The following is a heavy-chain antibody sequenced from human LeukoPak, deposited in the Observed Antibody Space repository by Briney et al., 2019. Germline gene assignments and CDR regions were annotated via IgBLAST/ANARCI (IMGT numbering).Heavy chain of an antibody. D-gene: IGHD2-2*01. CDR3: ASHCSSTSCYRVFDY. Sequence: LGESLRISCKGSGYSFTSYWISWVRQMPGKGLEWMGRIDPSDSYTNYSPSFQGHVTISADKSISTAYLQWSSLKASDTAMYYCASHCSSTSCYRVFDYWGQGTLVTVSS. V-gene: IGHV5-10-1*01. CDR1: GYSFTSYW. J-gene: IGHJ4*02. CDR2: IDPSDSYT.